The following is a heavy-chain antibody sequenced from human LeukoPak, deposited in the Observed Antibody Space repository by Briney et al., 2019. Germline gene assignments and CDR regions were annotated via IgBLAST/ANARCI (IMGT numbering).Heavy chain of an antibody. D-gene: IGHD6-19*01. V-gene: IGHV3-74*01. CDR3: ARASGWVYFDY. CDR2: INSDGSST. Sequence: PGGSLRLSCAASGFTFSSYWMHWVRQAPGKGLVWVSRINSDGSSTSYADSVKGRFTIPRDNAKNTLYLQMNSLRAEDTAVYYCARASGWVYFDYWGQGTLVTVSS. CDR1: GFTFSSYW. J-gene: IGHJ4*02.